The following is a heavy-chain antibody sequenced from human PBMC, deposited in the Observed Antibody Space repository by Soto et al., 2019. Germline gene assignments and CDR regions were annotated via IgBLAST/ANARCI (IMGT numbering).Heavy chain of an antibody. CDR1: GFTFSGSA. CDR2: ITNKADSYAT. V-gene: IGHV3-73*02. J-gene: IGHJ4*02. CDR3: TTTQVTGHMPH. Sequence: EVQLVESGGGLVQPGGSLKLSCAASGFTFSGSAMHWVRQASGKGLEWVGRITNKADSYATVYGASVKGRFTISRDDSRTTTYLQMNSLKTVDTAVYYCTTTQVTGHMPHCGEGTLFTVSS. D-gene: IGHD2-21*02.